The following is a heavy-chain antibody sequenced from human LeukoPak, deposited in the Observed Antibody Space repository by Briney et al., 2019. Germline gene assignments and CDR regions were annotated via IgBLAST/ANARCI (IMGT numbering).Heavy chain of an antibody. CDR3: ARQLIGWFDP. CDR2: IYYSGST. J-gene: IGHJ5*02. V-gene: IGHV4-59*01. CDR1: GGSISSYY. Sequence: PSETLSLTCTVSGGSISSYYWSWIRQPPGKGLEWIGYIYYSGSTNYNPSLKSRVTISVDTSKNQFSLKLSSVTAADTAVCYCARQLIGWFDPWGQGTLVTVSS. D-gene: IGHD3-16*01.